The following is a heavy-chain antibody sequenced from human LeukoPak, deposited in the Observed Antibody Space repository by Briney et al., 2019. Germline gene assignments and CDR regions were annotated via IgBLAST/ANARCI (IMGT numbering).Heavy chain of an antibody. V-gene: IGHV3-7*01. Sequence: GGSLRLSCAASGFTFNRHWMSWVRQTPGKGLERVAHMNQDGSAIYYVDSVKGRFTISRDNAKNSLCLQMTGLTVADTAVYYCARTVPGYPDDYFDYWGQGTLVTVSS. CDR1: GFTFNRHW. CDR2: MNQDGSAI. D-gene: IGHD6-19*01. CDR3: ARTVPGYPDDYFDY. J-gene: IGHJ4*02.